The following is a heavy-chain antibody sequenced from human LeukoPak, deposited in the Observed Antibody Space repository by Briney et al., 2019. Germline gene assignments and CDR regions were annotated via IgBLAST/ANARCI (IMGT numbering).Heavy chain of an antibody. Sequence: TLSLTCTVSGGSFSSSSYYWAWIRQPPGKGLEWIGSIYYSGSTYHNPSLKSRVTISVDTSKNQFSLRLSSVTAADTAVYYCARHGRRRIGLTMIVVYYFDYWGQGTLVTVSS. CDR3: ARHGRRRIGLTMIVVYYFDY. CDR1: GGSFSSSSYY. V-gene: IGHV4-39*01. CDR2: IYYSGST. J-gene: IGHJ4*02. D-gene: IGHD3-22*01.